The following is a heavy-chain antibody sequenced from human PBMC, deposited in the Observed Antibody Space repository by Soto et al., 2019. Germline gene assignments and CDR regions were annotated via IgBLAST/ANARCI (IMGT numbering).Heavy chain of an antibody. CDR3: AQAARFWDHCS. CDR2: ISGSGLIA. D-gene: IGHD2-21*02. Sequence: GESLTLSCSISGCTSGNHAMNWGRQGPGKGLEWVSVISGSGLIAYYADSVKGRFTVSSDKSKNTLYLQLNNLPVEDTAIDECAQAARFWDHCSWGQGPLVT. CDR1: GCTSGNHA. V-gene: IGHV3-23*01. J-gene: IGHJ4*02.